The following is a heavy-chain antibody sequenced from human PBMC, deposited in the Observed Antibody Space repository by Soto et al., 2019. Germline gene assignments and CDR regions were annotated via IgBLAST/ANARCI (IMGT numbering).Heavy chain of an antibody. CDR2: IWFDGSRQ. Sequence: QVQLVESGGGVVQPGTSLSLSCVASGFTFRASGMHWVRQTPGKGLEWVAIIWFDGSRQYYADSVKSRFTISRDNPGSTLFLQMNDLSIEDTAMYYCARDLNTGYVGDYWGPGALVVVSS. CDR3: ARDLNTGYVGDY. V-gene: IGHV3-33*01. D-gene: IGHD5-12*01. CDR1: GFTFRASG. J-gene: IGHJ4*02.